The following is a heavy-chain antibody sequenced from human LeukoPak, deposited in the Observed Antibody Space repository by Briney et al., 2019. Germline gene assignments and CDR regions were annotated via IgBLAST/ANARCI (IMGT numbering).Heavy chain of an antibody. CDR2: ISNSGST. D-gene: IGHD3-22*01. Sequence: PSETLSLTRAVSGGYVNRGTFFWTWIRKPPGKGLEWIGYISNSGSTNYHPSLKSRVTISSDTSKTQFTLKLTSVTAADTAVYYCARSPSGYRLDSWGQGTLVTVSS. CDR3: ARSPSGYRLDS. CDR1: GGYVNRGTFF. V-gene: IGHV4-61*01. J-gene: IGHJ4*02.